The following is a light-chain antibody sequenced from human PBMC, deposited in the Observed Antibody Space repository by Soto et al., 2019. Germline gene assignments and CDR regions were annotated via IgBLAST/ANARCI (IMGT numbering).Light chain of an antibody. Sequence: EIVLTQSPGTLSLSPGERATLSCRASQSVSSSYLAWYQQKPGQAPRLLIYGASSRATGIPDRFSGSGSGTDFTLTISGLEPEDFAVYYCQQCSNWPLTFGQGTRLEI. CDR3: QQCSNWPLT. J-gene: IGKJ5*01. V-gene: IGKV3D-20*02. CDR1: QSVSSSY. CDR2: GAS.